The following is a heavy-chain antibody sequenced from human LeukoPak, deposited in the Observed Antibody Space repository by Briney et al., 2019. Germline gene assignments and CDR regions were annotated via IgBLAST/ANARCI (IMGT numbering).Heavy chain of an antibody. CDR1: GFTFSDYW. CDR2: INGYGSRT. J-gene: IGHJ4*02. CDR3: AREKRYDDFDY. V-gene: IGHV3-74*01. D-gene: IGHD5-12*01. Sequence: GGSLTLSCAASGFTFSDYWMHWLRQPPGEGLVWVSRINGYGSRTGYADSVKGRITISRDNAKNPLHLQMNSRRAEDTAVYYCAREKRYDDFDYWGQGTLVTVSS.